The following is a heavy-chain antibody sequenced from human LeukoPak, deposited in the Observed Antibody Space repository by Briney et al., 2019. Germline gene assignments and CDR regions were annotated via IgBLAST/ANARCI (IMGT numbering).Heavy chain of an antibody. J-gene: IGHJ4*02. V-gene: IGHV1-69*05. Sequence: GASVKVSCKASGGTFSSYAISWVRQAPGQGLEWMGGIIPIFGTANYAQKFQGRVTITTDESTSTAYMELSSLRSDDTAVYYCARDLTLGATTSYFDYWGQGTLVTVSS. CDR2: IIPIFGTA. CDR3: ARDLTLGATTSYFDY. D-gene: IGHD1-26*01. CDR1: GGTFSSYA.